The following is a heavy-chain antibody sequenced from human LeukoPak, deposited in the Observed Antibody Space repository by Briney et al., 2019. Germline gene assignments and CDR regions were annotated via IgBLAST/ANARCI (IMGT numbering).Heavy chain of an antibody. CDR3: AKFSSGWYIDY. J-gene: IGHJ4*02. CDR1: RFTFSSYG. Sequence: GGPLRLSCTASRFTFSSYGMHWVRQAPGKGLEWVAFIRYDGSNQYYADSVKGRFTISRDNSKNTLYLQMNSLRVEDTAVYYCAKFSSGWYIDYWGQGTLVTVSS. CDR2: IRYDGSNQ. D-gene: IGHD6-19*01. V-gene: IGHV3-30*02.